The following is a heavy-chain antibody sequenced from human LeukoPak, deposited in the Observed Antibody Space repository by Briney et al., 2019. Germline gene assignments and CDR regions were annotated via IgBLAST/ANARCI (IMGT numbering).Heavy chain of an antibody. CDR1: GGSFSTYY. D-gene: IGHD2-2*02. J-gene: IGHJ4*02. Sequence: SETLSLTCAVYGGSFSTYYWNWIRQSPGKGLEWIGEINHSGSTKYNPSLKSRVTISVDTSKNQLSLKLSSVTAADTAVYYCARGDIVVVPAAIAPGYFDYWGQGTLVTVSS. CDR2: INHSGST. CDR3: ARGDIVVVPAAIAPGYFDY. V-gene: IGHV4-34*01.